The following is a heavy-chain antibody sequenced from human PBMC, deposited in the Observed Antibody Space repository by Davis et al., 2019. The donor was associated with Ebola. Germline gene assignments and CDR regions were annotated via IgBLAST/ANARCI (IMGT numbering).Heavy chain of an antibody. CDR2: IRFDATNK. Sequence: GGSLRLSCAASAFSFSNYGIHWVRQAPGKGLEWVAFIRFDATNKYYADSVKGRFTISRDNSNNTLYLQMNSLRDEDTAIYYCARDITVGAFSLDHWGQGTLVTVSS. J-gene: IGHJ4*02. CDR1: AFSFSNYG. CDR3: ARDITVGAFSLDH. D-gene: IGHD1-26*01. V-gene: IGHV3-30*02.